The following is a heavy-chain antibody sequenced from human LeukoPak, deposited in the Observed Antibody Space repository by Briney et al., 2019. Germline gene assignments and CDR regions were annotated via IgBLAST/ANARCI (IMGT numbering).Heavy chain of an antibody. D-gene: IGHD5-18*01. V-gene: IGHV1-18*01. CDR2: ISAYNGNT. J-gene: IGHJ6*03. Sequence: ASVKVSCKASGGTFTSYGISWVRQAPGQGLEWMGWISAYNGNTNYAQKLQGRVTMTTDTSTSTAYMELRSLRSDDTAVYYCARDGGYSYGFNYYYYMDVWGKGTTVTISS. CDR3: ARDGGYSYGFNYYYYMDV. CDR1: GGTFTSYG.